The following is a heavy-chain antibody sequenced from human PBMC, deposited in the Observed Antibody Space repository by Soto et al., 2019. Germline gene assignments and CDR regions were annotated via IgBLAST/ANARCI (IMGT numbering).Heavy chain of an antibody. D-gene: IGHD2-2*01. Sequence: AVGSLRLSCAASGFTFSSYGMHWVRQAPGKGLEWVAVIWYDGSNKYYADSVKGRFTISRDNSKNTLYLQMNSLRAEDTAVYYCAREIGEYQLLPYNWFDPWGQGTLVTVSS. J-gene: IGHJ5*02. CDR3: AREIGEYQLLPYNWFDP. CDR1: GFTFSSYG. V-gene: IGHV3-33*01. CDR2: IWYDGSNK.